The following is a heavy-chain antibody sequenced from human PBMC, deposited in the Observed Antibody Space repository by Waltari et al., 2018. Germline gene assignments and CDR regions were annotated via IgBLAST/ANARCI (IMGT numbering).Heavy chain of an antibody. CDR3: ARDKDSGYDSPQFDY. D-gene: IGHD5-12*01. CDR2: IRSSSSYI. CDR1: GFTFSSYS. V-gene: IGHV3-21*01. J-gene: IGHJ4*02. Sequence: EVQLVESGGGLVKPGGSLRLSCAASGFTFSSYSMNWVRQATGKGLEWVSSIRSSSSYIYYTDSVKGRFTISRDNAKNSLYLQMNSLRAEDTAVYYCARDKDSGYDSPQFDYWGQGTLVTVSS.